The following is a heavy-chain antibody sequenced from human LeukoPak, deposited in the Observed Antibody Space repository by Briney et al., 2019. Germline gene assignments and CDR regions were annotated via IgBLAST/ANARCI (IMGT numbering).Heavy chain of an antibody. CDR3: ATGRSCTTCYLPDY. D-gene: IGHD2-2*01. CDR2: IRYDGSNK. J-gene: IGHJ4*02. Sequence: PGGSLRLSCAASGFTFSSYGMHWVRQAPGKGLEWVTFIRYDGSNKYYADSVKGRFTISRDNAKNSLYLQMNSLRAEDTAVYHCATGRSCTTCYLPDYWGQGTLVIVSS. CDR1: GFTFSSYG. V-gene: IGHV3-30*02.